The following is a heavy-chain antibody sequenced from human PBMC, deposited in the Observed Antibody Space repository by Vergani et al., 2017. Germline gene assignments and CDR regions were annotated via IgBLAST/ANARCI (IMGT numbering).Heavy chain of an antibody. CDR3: ASPSLYGGNSGYFDY. CDR1: GFTFSDYY. D-gene: IGHD4-23*01. Sequence: QVQLVESGGGLVKPGGSLRLSCAASGFTFSDYYMSWIRQAPGKGLEWVSYISSSGSTIYYADSVKGRLTSSRDNATNALYLQMNSRRAKDTAVYYCASPSLYGGNSGYFDYWGQGTLVTVSS. J-gene: IGHJ4*02. CDR2: ISSSGSTI. V-gene: IGHV3-11*01.